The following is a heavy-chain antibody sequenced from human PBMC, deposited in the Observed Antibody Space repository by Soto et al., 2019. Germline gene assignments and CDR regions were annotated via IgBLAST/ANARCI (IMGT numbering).Heavy chain of an antibody. CDR3: ARVMYSRGWYYFDY. J-gene: IGHJ4*02. V-gene: IGHV3-11*06. CDR1: GFTFSDYY. D-gene: IGHD6-19*01. Sequence: QVQLVESGGGLVKPGGSLRLSCAASGFTFSDYYMSWISQAPGKGLAWVSYISSSSSYTNYADSVKGRFTISRDNAKNSLYLQMNSLRAEDTAVYYCARVMYSRGWYYFDYWGQGTLVTVSS. CDR2: ISSSSSYT.